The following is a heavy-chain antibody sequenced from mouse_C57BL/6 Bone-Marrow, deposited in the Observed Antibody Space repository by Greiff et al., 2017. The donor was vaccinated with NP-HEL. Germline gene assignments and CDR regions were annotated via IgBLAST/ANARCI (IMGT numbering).Heavy chain of an antibody. CDR2: IRNKANNHAT. D-gene: IGHD2-3*01. CDR1: GFTFSDAW. V-gene: IGHV6-6*01. Sequence: EVKLVESGGGLVQPGGSMKLSCAASGFTFSDAWMDWVRQSPEKGLEWVAEIRNKANNHATYYAESVKGRFTISRDDSKSSVYLQMNSLRAEDTGIYYCTRPWLLLYWYFDVWGTGTTVTVSS. CDR3: TRPWLLLYWYFDV. J-gene: IGHJ1*03.